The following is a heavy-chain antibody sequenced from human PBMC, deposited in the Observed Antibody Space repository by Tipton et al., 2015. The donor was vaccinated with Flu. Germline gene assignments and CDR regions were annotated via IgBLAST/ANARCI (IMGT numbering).Heavy chain of an antibody. V-gene: IGHV4-38-2*01. CDR2: ISHSGST. CDR1: GYSISSGYY. CDR3: ARRTYYYGSGEQDY. Sequence: LRLSCAVSGYSISSGYYWGWIRQPPGKGLEWIGSISHSGSTYYNPSLKSRVTISVDTSKNQFSLKLSSVTAADTAVYYCARRTYYYGSGEQDYWGQGTPVTVSS. D-gene: IGHD3-10*01. J-gene: IGHJ4*02.